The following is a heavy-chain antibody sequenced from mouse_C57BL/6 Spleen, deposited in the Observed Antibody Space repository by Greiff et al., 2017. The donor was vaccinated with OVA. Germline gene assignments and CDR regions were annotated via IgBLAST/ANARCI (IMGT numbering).Heavy chain of an antibody. CDR3: ARNYGNSAWFAY. CDR2: IDPSDSYT. D-gene: IGHD2-1*01. CDR1: GYTFTSYW. J-gene: IGHJ3*01. Sequence: QVQLQQPGAELVKPGASVKLSCKASGYTFTSYWMQWVKQRPGQGLEWIGEIDPSDSYTNYNQKFKGKATLTVDTSSSTAYMQLSSLTSEDSAVYYCARNYGNSAWFAYWGQGTLVTVSA. V-gene: IGHV1-50*01.